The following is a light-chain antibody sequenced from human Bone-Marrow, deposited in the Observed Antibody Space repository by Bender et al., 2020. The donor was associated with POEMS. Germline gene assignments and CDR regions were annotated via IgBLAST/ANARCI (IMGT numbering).Light chain of an antibody. CDR3: SSFVGNTAPHVI. V-gene: IGLV2-8*01. J-gene: IGLJ2*01. CDR2: EVS. Sequence: QSVLTQPPSASGSPGQSVTISCTGTSSDVGGYNFVSWYQQYPGKAPKLLVHEVSKRPSGIPDRFSGSKSGNTASLTVSGLQAEDEADYYCSSFVGNTAPHVIFGGGTKLTVL. CDR1: SSDVGGYNF.